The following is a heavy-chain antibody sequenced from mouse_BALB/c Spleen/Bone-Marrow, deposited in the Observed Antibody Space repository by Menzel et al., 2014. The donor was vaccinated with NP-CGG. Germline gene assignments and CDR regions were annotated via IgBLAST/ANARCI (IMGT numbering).Heavy chain of an antibody. CDR3: ATDGYYVRFAY. CDR2: IWSGGST. V-gene: IGHV2-2*02. J-gene: IGHJ3*01. D-gene: IGHD2-3*01. CDR1: GFSLTSYG. Sequence: VQGVESGPGLVQPSQSLSITRTVSGFSLTSYGVHWVRQSPGKGLEWLGVIWSGGSTDYNAAFISRLSISKDNSKSQVFFKMNSLQANDTAIYYCATDGYYVRFAYWGQGTLVTVSA.